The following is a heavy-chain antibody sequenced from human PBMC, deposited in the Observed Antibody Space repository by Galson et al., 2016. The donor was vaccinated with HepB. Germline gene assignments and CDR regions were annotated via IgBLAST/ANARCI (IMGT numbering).Heavy chain of an antibody. CDR2: ISYDGNKQ. CDR3: ARDRAGPGDILEV. Sequence: SLRLSCAVSGFTFSSYAMHWVRQAPGKGLEWVAIISYDGNKQYYGDSVKGQFTISRDNSKNTLYLQMDSLRAEDTAVYYCARDRAGPGDILEVWGQGTTVTVYS. V-gene: IGHV3-30-3*01. CDR1: GFTFSSYA. J-gene: IGHJ6*02. D-gene: IGHD3-9*01.